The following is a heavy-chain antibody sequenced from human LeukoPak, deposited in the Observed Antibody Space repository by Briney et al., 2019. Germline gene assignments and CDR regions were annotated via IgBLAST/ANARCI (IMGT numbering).Heavy chain of an antibody. Sequence: GGSLRLSCAASGFTFSSYSMNWVRQAPGKGLEWVSSISSSSSYIYYADSVKGRFTISRDNAKNSLYLQMNSLRAEDTAVYYCAKDLNSGYDYVWYFDYWGQGTLVTVSS. V-gene: IGHV3-21*01. CDR3: AKDLNSGYDYVWYFDY. CDR2: ISSSSSYI. CDR1: GFTFSSYS. J-gene: IGHJ4*02. D-gene: IGHD5-12*01.